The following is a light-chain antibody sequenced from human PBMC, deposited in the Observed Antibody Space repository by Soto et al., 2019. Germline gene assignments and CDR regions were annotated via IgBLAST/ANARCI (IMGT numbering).Light chain of an antibody. CDR1: SSDVGGYNY. CDR3: CSYAGSPRYV. Sequence: QSALTQPRSVSGSPGQSVTISCTGTSSDVGGYNYVSWYQQHPGKAPKVMIYDVSERPSGVPDRFSGSKSGNTASLTISGLQAEDEADYYCCSYAGSPRYVLGTGXKLTVL. V-gene: IGLV2-11*01. J-gene: IGLJ1*01. CDR2: DVS.